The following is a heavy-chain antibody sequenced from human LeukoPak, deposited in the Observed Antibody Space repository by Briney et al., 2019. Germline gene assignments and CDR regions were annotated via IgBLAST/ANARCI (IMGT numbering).Heavy chain of an antibody. CDR3: ARGTHYYDISGYDY. J-gene: IGHJ4*02. Sequence: GGPLRLSCAASGFIFDDYGMSWVRQAPGKGLEWVSGINWKGGSTGYADSVKGRFTISRDNAKNSLYLQMNSLRAEDTAVYYCARGTHYYDISGYDYWGQGTLVIVSS. CDR2: INWKGGST. D-gene: IGHD3-22*01. V-gene: IGHV3-20*04. CDR1: GFIFDDYG.